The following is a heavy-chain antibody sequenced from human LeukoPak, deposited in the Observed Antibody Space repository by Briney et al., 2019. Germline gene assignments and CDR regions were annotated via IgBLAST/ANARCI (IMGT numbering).Heavy chain of an antibody. CDR1: GFTFSSYS. J-gene: IGHJ4*02. CDR2: ISSSSSYI. D-gene: IGHD2-21*01. Sequence: GGSLRLSCAASGFTFSSYSMNWVRQAPGKGLEWVSSISSSSSYIYYADSVKGRFTISRDNAKNSLYLQMNSLRAEDTAVYYCARKPIYCGGDCYYSDYWGQGTLVTVSS. V-gene: IGHV3-21*01. CDR3: ARKPIYCGGDCYYSDY.